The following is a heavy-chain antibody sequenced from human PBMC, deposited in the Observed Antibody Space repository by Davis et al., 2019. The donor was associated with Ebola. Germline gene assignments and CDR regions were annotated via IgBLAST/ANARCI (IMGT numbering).Heavy chain of an antibody. CDR2: IFYSGNT. CDR1: SGPISSYS. V-gene: IGHV4-59*12. D-gene: IGHD3-16*01. CDR3: AREATLDYDSPYYYYYGMDV. J-gene: IGHJ6*02. Sequence: SETLSLTCTVSSGPISSYSWSWIRQPPGKGLEWIGYIFYSGNTNYNPSFKNRVTISVDMSKNQFSLKMNSVTAADTAVYYCAREATLDYDSPYYYYYGMDVWGQGTTVTVSS.